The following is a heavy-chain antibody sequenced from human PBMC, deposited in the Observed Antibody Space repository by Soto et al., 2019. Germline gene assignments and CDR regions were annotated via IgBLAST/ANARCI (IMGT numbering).Heavy chain of an antibody. CDR2: ISAYNGNT. CDR1: GYTFTIYG. Sequence: ASVKVSCKASGYTFTIYGISWVRQAPGQGLEWMGWISAYNGNTNYAQKLQGRVTMTTDTSTSTVYMELSSLTSEDTTVYYCARDQRYYGSGTRDVFDIWGQGTMVTVSS. D-gene: IGHD3-10*01. CDR3: ARDQRYYGSGTRDVFDI. J-gene: IGHJ3*02. V-gene: IGHV1-18*01.